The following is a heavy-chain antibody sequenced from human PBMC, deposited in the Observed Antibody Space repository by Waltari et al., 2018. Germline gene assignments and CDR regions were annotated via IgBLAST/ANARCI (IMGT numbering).Heavy chain of an antibody. CDR3: ARAHRLVVYGGPEPPMDV. D-gene: IGHD2-8*02. CDR2: INAGNGNT. J-gene: IGHJ6*02. Sequence: QVQLVQSGAEVKKPGASVKVSCKASGYTFTSYAMHWVRQAPGQRLEWMGWINAGNGNTKYSQKFQGRVTITRDTSASTAYMELSSLRSEDTAVYYCARAHRLVVYGGPEPPMDVWGQGTTVTVSS. CDR1: GYTFTSYA. V-gene: IGHV1-3*01.